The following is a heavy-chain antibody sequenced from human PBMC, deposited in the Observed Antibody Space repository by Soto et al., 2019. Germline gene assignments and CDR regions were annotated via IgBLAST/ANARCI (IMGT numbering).Heavy chain of an antibody. CDR1: GGSITRNNHY. J-gene: IGHJ4*02. Sequence: QLQLQESGPGLVKPSETLSLTCIVSGGSITRNNHYWGWIRQSPGKGLEWIGSILYSGSTNYNPPLKSRVTLAVETSKNQFSRKMRSVTSAVTALYYCARLGSSGWYQGSYFDYWGQGTLVTVSS. V-gene: IGHV4-39*01. CDR2: ILYSGST. D-gene: IGHD6-19*01. CDR3: ARLGSSGWYQGSYFDY.